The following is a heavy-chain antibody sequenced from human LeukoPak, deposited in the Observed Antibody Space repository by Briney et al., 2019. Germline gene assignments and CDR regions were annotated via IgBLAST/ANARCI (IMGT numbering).Heavy chain of an antibody. CDR3: AKDLDILTGYGDY. D-gene: IGHD3-9*01. Sequence: AGGSLRLSCAASGFTFSSYAMSWVRQAPGKGLEWVSAISGSGGSTYYADSVKGRLTISRDNSKNTLYLQMNSLRAEDTAVYYCAKDLDILTGYGDYWGQGTLVTVSS. CDR2: ISGSGGST. V-gene: IGHV3-23*01. J-gene: IGHJ4*02. CDR1: GFTFSSYA.